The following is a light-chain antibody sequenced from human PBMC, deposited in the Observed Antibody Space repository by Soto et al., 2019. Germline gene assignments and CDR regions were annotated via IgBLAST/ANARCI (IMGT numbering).Light chain of an antibody. J-gene: IGLJ1*01. CDR1: SSDVGGYNY. Sequence: QSVLTQPASVSGSPGQSITISCTGTSSDVGGYNYVSWYQQHPGKAPQLMIYEVSNRPSGVSNRFSCSKSGNTASLIISGLQAEDEADYYCSSYTSSNTLVFGTGTKVTV. V-gene: IGLV2-14*01. CDR2: EVS. CDR3: SSYTSSNTLV.